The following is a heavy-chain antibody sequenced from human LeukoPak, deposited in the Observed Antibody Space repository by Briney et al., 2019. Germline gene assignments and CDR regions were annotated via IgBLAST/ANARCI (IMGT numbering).Heavy chain of an antibody. CDR3: ARGRLSGSSHFDS. V-gene: IGHV4-59*11. D-gene: IGHD6-13*01. CDR2: IYYTGSA. CDR1: GGSINGHY. J-gene: IGHJ4*02. Sequence: SETLSLTCTVSGGSINGHYGNWVRQPQGKGLEWIGYIYYTGSATYNPSLSSRVTTSVDTSNNQFSLKLTSVTAADTAVYYCARGRLSGSSHFDSWGQGTLVTVSS.